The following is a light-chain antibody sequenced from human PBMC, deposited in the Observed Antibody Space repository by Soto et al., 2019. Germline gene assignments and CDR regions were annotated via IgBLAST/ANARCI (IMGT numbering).Light chain of an antibody. CDR2: STD. J-gene: IGLJ1*01. CDR3: AAWDDRLSGGV. CDR1: IVNILFHY. Sequence: QCVLTNEPSASRTPGQTVSIPFSVSIVNILFHYVYWYQQLPGMAPKLLIHSTDERPSGVPARFSGSKSGTSASLAISGLRSEDEAEYYCAAWDDRLSGGVFGTGTKVNVL. V-gene: IGLV1-47*02.